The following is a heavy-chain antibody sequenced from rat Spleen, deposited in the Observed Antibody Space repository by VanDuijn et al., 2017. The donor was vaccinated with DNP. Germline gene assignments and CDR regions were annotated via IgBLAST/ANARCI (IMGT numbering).Heavy chain of an antibody. J-gene: IGHJ2*01. V-gene: IGHV5-31*01. CDR1: RFTFNTYW. CDR3: ARPPGFDY. D-gene: IGHD1-4*01. Sequence: EVQLGEAGGDLVQPGRSLKLSCVASRFTFNTYWLAWILQGPGEGLEWVASVTSSGGSTYYRDSVKGRFTISRDNAKSTLYLQMDSLRSEDTATYCCARPPGFDYWGQGVMVTVSS. CDR2: VTSSGGST.